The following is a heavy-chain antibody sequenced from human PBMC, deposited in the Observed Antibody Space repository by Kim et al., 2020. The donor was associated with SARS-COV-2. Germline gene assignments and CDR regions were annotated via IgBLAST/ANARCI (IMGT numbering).Heavy chain of an antibody. D-gene: IGHD6-25*01. CDR1: GGSISSSSYY. Sequence: SETLSLTCTVSGGSISSSSYYWGWIRQPPGKGLEWIGSIYYSGSTYYNPSLKSRVTISVDTSKNQFSLKLSSVTAADTAVYYCARLKHLAAPFDYWGQGTLVTVSS. CDR2: IYYSGST. CDR3: ARLKHLAAPFDY. J-gene: IGHJ4*02. V-gene: IGHV4-39*01.